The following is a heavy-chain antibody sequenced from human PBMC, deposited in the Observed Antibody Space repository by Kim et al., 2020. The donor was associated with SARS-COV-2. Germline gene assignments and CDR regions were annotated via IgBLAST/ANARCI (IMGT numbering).Heavy chain of an antibody. J-gene: IGHJ4*02. D-gene: IGHD7-27*01. V-gene: IGHV3-72*01. Sequence: GGSLRLSCAASGFTLSDYYMDWVRQAPGKGLEWLGRTRNKARSYSAEYAASVAGRFTISRDDSKNSLYLEMNSLKAEDTAVYYCARSQEDPASHWDFDYWGQGTLVTVSS. CDR2: TRNKARSYSA. CDR3: ARSQEDPASHWDFDY. CDR1: GFTLSDYY.